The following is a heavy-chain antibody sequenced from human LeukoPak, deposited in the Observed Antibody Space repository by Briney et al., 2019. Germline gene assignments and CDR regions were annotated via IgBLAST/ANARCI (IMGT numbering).Heavy chain of an antibody. CDR3: AREVTTHYYYYYMDV. V-gene: IGHV4-4*07. J-gene: IGHJ6*03. Sequence: TSETLSLTCTVSGGSISSYYWSWIRQPPGKGLEWMGRIYTSGSTNYNPSLKSRVTMSVDTSKNQFSLKLSSVTAADTAVYYCAREVTTHYYYYYMDVWGKGTTVTVSS. CDR2: IYTSGST. D-gene: IGHD4-17*01. CDR1: GGSISSYY.